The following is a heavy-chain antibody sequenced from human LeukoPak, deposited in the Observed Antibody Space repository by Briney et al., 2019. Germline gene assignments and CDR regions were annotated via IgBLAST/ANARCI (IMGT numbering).Heavy chain of an antibody. Sequence: SETLSLTCTVSGGSISSYYWSWIRQPPGKGLEWIGYIYYSGSTNYNPSLKSRVTISVDTSKNQFSLKLSSVTAADTAVYYCAREGHCGGDCNGYYNYMDVWGKGTTVTISS. CDR3: AREGHCGGDCNGYYNYMDV. CDR1: GGSISSYY. CDR2: IYYSGST. D-gene: IGHD2-21*02. J-gene: IGHJ6*03. V-gene: IGHV4-59*01.